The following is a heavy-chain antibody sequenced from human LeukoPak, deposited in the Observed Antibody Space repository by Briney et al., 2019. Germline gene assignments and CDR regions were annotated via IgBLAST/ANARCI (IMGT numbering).Heavy chain of an antibody. D-gene: IGHD2-2*01. V-gene: IGHV3-30-3*01. J-gene: IGHJ1*01. CDR1: GFTFSSYA. CDR2: ISYDGSNK. Sequence: PGGSLRLSCAASGFTFSSYAMHWVRQAPGKGLEWVAVISYDGSNKYYADSVKGRFTISRDNSKNTLYLQMNSLRAEDTAVYYCAKDSGDIVVVPAAMEHWGQGTLVTVSS. CDR3: AKDSGDIVVVPAAMEH.